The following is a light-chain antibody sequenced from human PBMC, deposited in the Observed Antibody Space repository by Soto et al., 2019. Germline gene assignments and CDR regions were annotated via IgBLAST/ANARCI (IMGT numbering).Light chain of an antibody. CDR3: SSYASSTAYV. CDR2: EVS. CDR1: SSDVGGYNY. Sequence: QSVLTQPASVSGSPGQSITISCTGTSSDVGGYNYVSWYQLHPGKAPKLMVYEVSYRPSGVSSRFSGSKSANTASLTISGLQAEDEADYYCSSYASSTAYVFGTGTKLTVL. J-gene: IGLJ1*01. V-gene: IGLV2-14*01.